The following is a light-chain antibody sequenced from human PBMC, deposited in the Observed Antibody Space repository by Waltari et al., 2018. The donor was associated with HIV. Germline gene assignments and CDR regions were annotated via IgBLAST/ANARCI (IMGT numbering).Light chain of an antibody. CDR1: SSNIGAGYD. J-gene: IGLJ2*01. Sequence: QSVLTQPPPVSGAPGQRVTISCTGSSSNIGAGYDVHWYQHLPGTAPKLLIYGNSNRPSGVPDRFSGSKSGTSASLAITGLQAEDESDYYCQSYDSSLSVVVFGGGTKLTVL. V-gene: IGLV1-40*01. CDR3: QSYDSSLSVVV. CDR2: GNS.